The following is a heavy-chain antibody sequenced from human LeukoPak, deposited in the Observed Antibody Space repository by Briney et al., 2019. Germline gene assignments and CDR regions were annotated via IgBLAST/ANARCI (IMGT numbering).Heavy chain of an antibody. D-gene: IGHD2-15*01. CDR3: ARGSGSGGSRRAFDI. Sequence: LGTLPLTCAVFGGSLLGYYWSWIRQTPGEGLEWIGEINHSGSTNYNPSLKSRVTISVDTSKNQFSLKLSSVTAADTAVYYCARGSGSGGSRRAFDIWGQGTMVTVSS. CDR2: INHSGST. V-gene: IGHV4-34*01. J-gene: IGHJ3*02. CDR1: GGSLLGYY.